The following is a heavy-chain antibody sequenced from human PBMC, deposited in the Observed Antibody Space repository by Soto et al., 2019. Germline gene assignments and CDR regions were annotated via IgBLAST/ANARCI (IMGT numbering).Heavy chain of an antibody. CDR2: IYYSGST. CDR1: GGSISSSSYY. D-gene: IGHD2-8*01. Sequence: PSETLSITCTVSGGSISSSSYYWGWIRQPPGKGLEWIGSIYYSGSTYYNPSLKSRVTISVDTSKNQFSLKLSSVTAADTAVYYFARVYCTNGVCHFDYWGQGTLVTVSS. J-gene: IGHJ4*02. CDR3: ARVYCTNGVCHFDY. V-gene: IGHV4-39*01.